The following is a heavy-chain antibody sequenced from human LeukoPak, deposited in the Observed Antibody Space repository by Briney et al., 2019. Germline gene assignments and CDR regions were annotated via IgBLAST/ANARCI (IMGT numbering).Heavy chain of an antibody. D-gene: IGHD3-10*01. V-gene: IGHV1-2*02. Sequence: ASVKVSCKASGYTFTCYYMHWVRQAPGQGLECMGWIYPNNGATAYAQKFQGRVAMTRDTSITTAYMELSGLRPDDTAVYYCARDGPAQMVDFDYWGQGTLVTVSS. CDR2: IYPNNGAT. J-gene: IGHJ4*02. CDR1: GYTFTCYY. CDR3: ARDGPAQMVDFDY.